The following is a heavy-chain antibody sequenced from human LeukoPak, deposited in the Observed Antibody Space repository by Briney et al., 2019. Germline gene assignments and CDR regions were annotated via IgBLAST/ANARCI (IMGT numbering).Heavy chain of an antibody. CDR1: GYGFTSYW. V-gene: IGHV5-51*01. J-gene: IGHJ4*02. CDR3: ARLLRSGWLEFDY. Sequence: GESPQISCKGSGYGFTSYWIGWVRPMPGKGLEWMGIIYPGDSDTRHSPSFQGQVTISADKSISTAYLQWSSLKASDTAMYYCARLLRSGWLEFDYWGQGTLVTVSS. CDR2: IYPGDSDT. D-gene: IGHD6-19*01.